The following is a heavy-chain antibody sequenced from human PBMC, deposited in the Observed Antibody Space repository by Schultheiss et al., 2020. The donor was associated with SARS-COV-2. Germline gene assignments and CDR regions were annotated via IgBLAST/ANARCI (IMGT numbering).Heavy chain of an antibody. J-gene: IGHJ4*02. CDR2: IGTAGDT. CDR3: ARGVITGRGY. D-gene: IGHD1-20*01. CDR1: GFTFSSYD. Sequence: GGSLRLSCAASGFTFSSYDMHWVRQATGKGLEWVSAIGTAGDTYYPGSVKGRFTISRENAKNALYLQMNSLRTEDSAVYYCARGVITGRGYWGQGTLVTVSS. V-gene: IGHV3-13*01.